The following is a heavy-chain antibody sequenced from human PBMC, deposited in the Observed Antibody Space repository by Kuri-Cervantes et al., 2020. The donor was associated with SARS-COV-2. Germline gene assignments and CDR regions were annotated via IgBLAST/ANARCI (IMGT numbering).Heavy chain of an antibody. CDR2: IRYDGSNK. Sequence: GESLKISCAASGFTFSSYGMHWVRQAPGKGLEWAAFIRYDGSNKYYADSVKGRFTISRDNSKNTLYLQMNSLRAEDTAVYYCAGLYSSSWSYDYWGQGTLVTVSS. D-gene: IGHD6-13*01. CDR3: AGLYSSSWSYDY. V-gene: IGHV3-30*02. CDR1: GFTFSSYG. J-gene: IGHJ4*02.